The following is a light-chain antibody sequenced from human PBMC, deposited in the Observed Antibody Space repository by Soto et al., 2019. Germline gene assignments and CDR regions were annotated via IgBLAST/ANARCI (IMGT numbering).Light chain of an antibody. Sequence: AIQLTQSPSSLSASVGDRVTITCRASQGISSALAWYQQKPGKAPKLLIYDASSLESGVPSRFSGSGSGTDFTLTISSLQPEVFATYYCQQFNSYLFTFGPGTKVDIK. CDR1: QGISSA. CDR3: QQFNSYLFT. CDR2: DAS. V-gene: IGKV1-13*02. J-gene: IGKJ3*01.